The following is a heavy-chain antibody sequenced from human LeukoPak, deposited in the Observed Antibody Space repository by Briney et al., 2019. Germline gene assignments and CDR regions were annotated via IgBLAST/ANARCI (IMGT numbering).Heavy chain of an antibody. CDR3: AKEGGDMGTMDYFDY. CDR2: ISDSGGST. J-gene: IGHJ4*02. Sequence: PGGSLRLSCAASGFTFSSYAMSWVRQAPGKGLEWVSSISDSGGSTYYADSVKGRFTISRDDSKNTLYLQMDRLRAGDTVVYYCAKEGGDMGTMDYFDYWGQGTLVTVSS. CDR1: GFTFSSYA. V-gene: IGHV3-23*01. D-gene: IGHD1-7*01.